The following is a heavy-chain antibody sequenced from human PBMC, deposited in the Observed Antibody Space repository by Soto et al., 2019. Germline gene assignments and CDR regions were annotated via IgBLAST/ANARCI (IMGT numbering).Heavy chain of an antibody. J-gene: IGHJ6*02. CDR2: ATPYGRS. V-gene: IGHV4-34*02. CDR3: ARVRGYCSGGSCYGYYYYYGMDV. CDR1: GVSFNSYF. D-gene: IGHD2-15*01. Sequence: QVQLQQWGAGLLKPSETLSLTCAVYGVSFNSYFWNWVRQPPGKGLEWIGEATPYGRSNYNPSLKSRVTISKDTSKNQFSLEVRSLTAADTAVYYCARVRGYCSGGSCYGYYYYYGMDVWGQGTTVTVSS.